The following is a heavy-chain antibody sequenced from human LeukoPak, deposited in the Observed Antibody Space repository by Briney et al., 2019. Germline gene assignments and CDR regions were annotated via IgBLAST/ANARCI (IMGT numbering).Heavy chain of an antibody. V-gene: IGHV1-18*04. CDR2: ISAYNGNT. CDR3: ARDGEVRYFDWLSQPNWFVP. J-gene: IGHJ5*02. CDR1: GYTFTSYG. Sequence: VASVKVSCKASGYTFTSYGISWVRQAPGQGLEWMGWISAYNGNTNYAQKLQGRVTMTTDTSTSTAYMELRSLRSDDTAVYYCARDGEVRYFDWLSQPNWFVPWGQGTLVTVSS. D-gene: IGHD3-9*01.